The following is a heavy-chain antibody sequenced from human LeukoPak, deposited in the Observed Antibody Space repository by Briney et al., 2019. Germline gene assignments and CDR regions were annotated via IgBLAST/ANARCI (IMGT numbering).Heavy chain of an antibody. Sequence: PSETLSLTCTVSGGSISSYYWSWIRQPPGKGLEWIGYIYYSGSTNYNPSLKSRVTMSVDTSQNQFSLKLSSVTAADTAVYYCARESSRRIVVVNYYYYYMDVWGKGTTVTISS. V-gene: IGHV4-59*12. CDR1: GGSISSYY. J-gene: IGHJ6*03. CDR3: ARESSRRIVVVNYYYYYMDV. CDR2: IYYSGST. D-gene: IGHD3-22*01.